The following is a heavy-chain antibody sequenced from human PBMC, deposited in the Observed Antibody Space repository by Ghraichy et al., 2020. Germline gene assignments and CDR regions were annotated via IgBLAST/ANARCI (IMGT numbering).Heavy chain of an antibody. CDR1: GFTFSTYA. CDR3: AREVGSRGWYSIDY. V-gene: IGHV3-23*01. Sequence: GGSLRLSCVASGFTFSTYAMAWARLAPGKGLEWVSTIRPAGDITYYTGSVRGRFSISRDNSKTTVFLQMNDLGVDDTAFYYCAREVGSRGWYSIDYWGQGTLVTVSS. D-gene: IGHD6-19*01. CDR2: IRPAGDIT. J-gene: IGHJ4*02.